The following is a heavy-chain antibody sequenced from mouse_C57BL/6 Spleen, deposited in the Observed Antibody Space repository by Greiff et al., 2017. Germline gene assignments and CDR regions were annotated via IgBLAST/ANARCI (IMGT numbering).Heavy chain of an antibody. J-gene: IGHJ2*01. CDR3: ARDGYYVNDY. CDR2: INPSSGYT. D-gene: IGHD2-3*01. Sequence: VQLLQSGADLARPGASVKMSCTASGYTFTSYTMHWVQQRPGQGLEWIGYINPSSGYTKYNQKFKDKATLTADKSSSKVYMQLSSMTSEDSAVYYSARDGYYVNDYWGQGTTLTVSS. V-gene: IGHV1-4*01. CDR1: GYTFTSYT.